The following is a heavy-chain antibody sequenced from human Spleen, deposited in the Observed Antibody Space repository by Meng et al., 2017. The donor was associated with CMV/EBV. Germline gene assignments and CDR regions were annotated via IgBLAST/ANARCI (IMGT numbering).Heavy chain of an antibody. CDR3: ARHTGRASIFRRGPRNGMDV. CDR2: IFYSGST. CDR1: GGSIRSTSFY. Sequence: GSLRLSCTVSGGSIRSTSFYWAWIRQPPGKGLEWIGAIFYSGSTYYNPSLKSRVTISVDTSKNQFSLKLSSVTAADTAVYYCARHTGRASIFRRGPRNGMDVWGQGTTVTVSS. V-gene: IGHV4-39*01. J-gene: IGHJ6*02. D-gene: IGHD3-3*01.